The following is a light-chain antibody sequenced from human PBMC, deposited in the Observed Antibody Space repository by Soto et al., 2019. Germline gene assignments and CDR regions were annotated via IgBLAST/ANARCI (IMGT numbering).Light chain of an antibody. V-gene: IGKV1-39*01. CDR2: AAS. Sequence: DIQMTQSPSSLSASVGDRVTITCRASQSIRSSLNWYQQKSGKAPKLLIYAASSLESGVPSRFSGSGSGTDFALTISSLQPEDFATYYCQQSYSIPPTFGPGTKVDI. CDR3: QQSYSIPPT. CDR1: QSIRSS. J-gene: IGKJ3*01.